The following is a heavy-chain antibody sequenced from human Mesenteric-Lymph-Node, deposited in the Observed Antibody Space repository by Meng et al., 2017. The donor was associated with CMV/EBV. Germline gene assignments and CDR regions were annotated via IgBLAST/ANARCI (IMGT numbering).Heavy chain of an antibody. CDR1: GFSFSDYF. V-gene: IGHV3-21*06. CDR2: ISSSSAYI. Sequence: ETLSLTCAASGFSFSDYFMNWVRQAPGKGLEWVSSISSSSAYINYADSVKGRFTISRDNGKNSLFLQMNSLRAEDTALYYCARNRRGGSYSWFDPWGQGTLVTVSS. CDR3: ARNRRGGSYSWFDP. D-gene: IGHD3-10*01. J-gene: IGHJ5*02.